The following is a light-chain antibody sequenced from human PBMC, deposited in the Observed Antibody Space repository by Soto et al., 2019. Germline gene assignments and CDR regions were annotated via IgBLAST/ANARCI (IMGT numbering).Light chain of an antibody. J-gene: IGLJ2*01. V-gene: IGLV4-69*01. CDR3: QTWGTGFHVV. Sequence: QPVLTQSPSASASLGASVKFTCTLSSGHSSYAIAWHQQQPEKGPRYLMKVNSDGSHSKGDGIPDRFSGSSSGAERYLTISSLQSEDEADYYCQTWGTGFHVVFGGGTQLTVL. CDR2: VNSDGSH. CDR1: SGHSSYA.